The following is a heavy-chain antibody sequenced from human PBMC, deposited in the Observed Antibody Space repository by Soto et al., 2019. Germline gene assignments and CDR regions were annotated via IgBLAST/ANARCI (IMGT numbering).Heavy chain of an antibody. D-gene: IGHD5-12*01. Sequence: LRLSCAASGFTFSSYSMNWVRQAPGKGLEWVSSISSSSSYIYYADSVKGRFTISRDNAKNSLYLQMNSLRAEDTAVYYCARDVNVEMATMAAFDIWGQGTMVTVS. CDR1: GFTFSSYS. V-gene: IGHV3-21*01. CDR2: ISSSSSYI. CDR3: ARDVNVEMATMAAFDI. J-gene: IGHJ3*02.